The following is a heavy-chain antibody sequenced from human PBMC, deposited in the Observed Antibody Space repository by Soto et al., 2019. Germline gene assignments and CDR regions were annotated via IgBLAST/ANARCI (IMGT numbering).Heavy chain of an antibody. Sequence: EVYLIESGGGLVKPGGSLRLSCAASGFSFSDISMHWVRQAPGKGLEWVSAISGDSRSIYYADSVRGRFTISRDNAEKSLYLQLNSLTAEDTAVYSCARGSAHIQVQTFDYWGQGSLVTGSS. J-gene: IGHJ4*02. D-gene: IGHD1-1*01. CDR1: GFSFSDIS. CDR2: ISGDSRSI. V-gene: IGHV3-21*01. CDR3: ARGSAHIQVQTFDY.